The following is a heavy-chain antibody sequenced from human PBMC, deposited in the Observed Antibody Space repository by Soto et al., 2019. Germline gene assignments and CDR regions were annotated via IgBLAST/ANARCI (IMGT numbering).Heavy chain of an antibody. CDR1: AYTFTGYY. Sequence: SVQVSCKASAYTFTGYYMHWVRQAPGQGLEWMGWINPNSGGTNYAQKFQGRVTMTRDTSISTAYMELSRLRSDDTAVYYCAIASIAAAGTHHYYYYYYGMDVWGQGTTVTASS. CDR3: AIASIAAAGTHHYYYYYYGMDV. CDR2: INPNSGGT. D-gene: IGHD6-13*01. V-gene: IGHV1-2*02. J-gene: IGHJ6*02.